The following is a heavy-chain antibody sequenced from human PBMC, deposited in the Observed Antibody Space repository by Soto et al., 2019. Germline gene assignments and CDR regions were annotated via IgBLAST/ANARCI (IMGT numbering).Heavy chain of an antibody. D-gene: IGHD1-26*01. CDR2: IYHSGST. V-gene: IGHV4-4*02. Sequence: PSETLSLTCAVSGGSISSSNWWIWVRQPPGKGLQWIGEIYHSGSTNYNPSLKSRVTMSVDKSKNQFSMELTSVTAADTAVYYCVVGTSWWFDPWGHGTLVTVSS. CDR1: GGSISSSNW. CDR3: VVGTSWWFDP. J-gene: IGHJ5*02.